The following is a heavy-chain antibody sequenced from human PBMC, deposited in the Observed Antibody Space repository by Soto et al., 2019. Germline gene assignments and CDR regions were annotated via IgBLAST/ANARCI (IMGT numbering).Heavy chain of an antibody. D-gene: IGHD3-16*01. CDR2: INTGNGNT. CDR3: ARASRGYVP. CDR1: GITSTTYA. Sequence: QVQLVQSGAEVKKPGASVKVSCKASGITSTTYAIHWVRQVPGQGLEWMGWINTGNGNTRYSQRFLGRVSLTTDTSGSKASMDLSSLTSEDTAVYYCARASRGYVPWGQGTLITVSS. V-gene: IGHV1-3*04. J-gene: IGHJ5*02.